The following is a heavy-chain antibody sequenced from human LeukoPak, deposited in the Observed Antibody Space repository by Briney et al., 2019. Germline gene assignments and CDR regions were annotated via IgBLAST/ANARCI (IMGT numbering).Heavy chain of an antibody. D-gene: IGHD5-12*01. J-gene: IGHJ3*01. CDR3: ARGGYSGFDV. V-gene: IGHV3-13*04. CDR1: GLTFSTYD. CDR2: IGKGGDT. Sequence: GRSLRLSCAASGLTFSTYDMHWVRQATGDGLEWVSDIGKGGDTYYVGSVKGRFTISRENAKNSLYLQMNSLRSGDTVVYYCARGGYSGFDVWGQGTVVTVSS.